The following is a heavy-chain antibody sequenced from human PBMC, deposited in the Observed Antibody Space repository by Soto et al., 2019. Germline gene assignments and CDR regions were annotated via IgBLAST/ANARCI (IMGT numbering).Heavy chain of an antibody. CDR3: AKAPPMVREVIRFDC. CDR1: GFTFSSYA. J-gene: IGHJ4*02. CDR2: ISGSGGTT. Sequence: EVQLLESGGGLVQPGGSLRLSCAASGFTFSSYAMSWVRQAPGKGLEWVSAISGSGGTTYYADSVKGRFTISRDNSKNTLYLQMSSLRAEDTAVYYCAKAPPMVREVIRFDCWGQGTLVTVSS. D-gene: IGHD3-10*01. V-gene: IGHV3-23*01.